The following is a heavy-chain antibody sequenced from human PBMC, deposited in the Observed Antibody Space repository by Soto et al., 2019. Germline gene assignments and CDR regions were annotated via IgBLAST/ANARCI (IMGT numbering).Heavy chain of an antibody. CDR3: ARPTYCSSTSCYARFDY. Sequence: SVKVSCKASGGTFSSYAISWVRQAPGQGLEWMGGIIPIFGTANYAQKFQGRVTITADESTSTAYMELSSLRSEDTAVYYCARPTYCSSTSCYARFDYWGQGTLVTVSS. V-gene: IGHV1-69*13. CDR2: IIPIFGTA. D-gene: IGHD2-2*01. CDR1: GGTFSSYA. J-gene: IGHJ4*02.